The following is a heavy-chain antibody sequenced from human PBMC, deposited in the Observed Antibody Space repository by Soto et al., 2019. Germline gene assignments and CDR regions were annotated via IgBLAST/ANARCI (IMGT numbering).Heavy chain of an antibody. CDR2: IYSGGST. Sequence: EVPLVESGGGLVQPGGSLRLSCAASGFTVSSNYMSWVRQAPGKGLEWVSVIYSGGSTYYADSVKGRFTISRDTSTNMLYLQMNSLRAEDTGVPVCAIESGFRDGDVLDIWGQGTMVTVSS. CDR1: GFTVSSNY. D-gene: IGHD5-12*01. J-gene: IGHJ3*02. V-gene: IGHV3-66*01. CDR3: AIESGFRDGDVLDI.